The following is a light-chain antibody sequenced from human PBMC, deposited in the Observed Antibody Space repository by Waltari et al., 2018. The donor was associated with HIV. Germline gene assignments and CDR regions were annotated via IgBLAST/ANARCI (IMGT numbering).Light chain of an antibody. CDR3: SSYTSSSTWV. CDR2: DVS. Sequence: QSALTQPASVSASPGQSITISCTGTSSDVGGYNYVSWYQQHPGKAPKLMMYDVSKRPSGGSNRFSGSKSGNTASLTISGLQAEDEADYYCSSYTSSSTWVFGTGTKVTVL. CDR1: SSDVGGYNY. J-gene: IGLJ1*01. V-gene: IGLV2-14*01.